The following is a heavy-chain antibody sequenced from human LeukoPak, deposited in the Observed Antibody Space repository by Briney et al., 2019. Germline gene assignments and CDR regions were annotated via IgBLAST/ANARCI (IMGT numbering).Heavy chain of an antibody. CDR2: INPNSGNT. V-gene: IGHV1-8*01. Sequence: ASLRLSCTASGYTFTSYDINWVRQATGQGLEWMGWINPNSGNTGYAQTFKGRVTMTRNTSISTAYMELGSLRSEDTAVYYCARGTAPPNYDFGSGYYTGNYYYGMDVWGQGTTVTVSS. CDR3: ARGTAPPNYDFGSGYYTGNYYYGMDV. J-gene: IGHJ6*02. D-gene: IGHD3-3*01. CDR1: GYTFTSYD.